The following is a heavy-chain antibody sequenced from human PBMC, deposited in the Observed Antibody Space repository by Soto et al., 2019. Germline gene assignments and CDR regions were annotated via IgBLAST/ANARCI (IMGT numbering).Heavy chain of an antibody. V-gene: IGHV3-33*01. D-gene: IGHD3-10*01. CDR1: GFTFSSYG. CDR3: ARDVPPCGEVDY. Sequence: QVQLVESGGGVVQPGRSLRLSCAASGFTFSSYGMHWVRQAPGQGLEWVAVRGDDGSNKYYADSVKGRCTISRDNSKNTLDLQMNGLRAEDTAVYYCARDVPPCGEVDYWGQGTLVHVSS. J-gene: IGHJ4*02. CDR2: RGDDGSNK.